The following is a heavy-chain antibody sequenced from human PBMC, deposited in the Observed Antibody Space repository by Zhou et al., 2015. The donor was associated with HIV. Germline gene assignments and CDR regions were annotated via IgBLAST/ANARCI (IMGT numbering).Heavy chain of an antibody. CDR1: GGTFSSYA. CDR2: IIPIFGTA. V-gene: IGHV1-69*01. J-gene: IGHJ3*02. D-gene: IGHD2-15*01. Sequence: QVQLVQSGAEVKKPGSSVKVSCKASGGTFSSYAISWVRQAPGQGLEWMGGIIPIFGTANYAQKFQGRVTITADESTSTAYMELSSLRSEDTAVYYCARDHGRVIVAGLLSDSAFDIWGQGTMVTVSS. CDR3: ARDHGRVIVAGLLSDSAFDI.